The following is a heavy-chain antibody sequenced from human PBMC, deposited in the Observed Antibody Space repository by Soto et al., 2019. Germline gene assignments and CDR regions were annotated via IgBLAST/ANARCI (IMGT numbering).Heavy chain of an antibody. CDR1: GFSLTTRPVG. D-gene: IGHD5-18*01. J-gene: IGHJ4*02. CDR3: AHRGYMNGNWDHGYLDN. Sequence: QITLKESGPTRVKPTQTLTLTCTFSGFSLTTRPVGVAWVRQPPGKALEWLAVIYWDDDKRHSPSLKSRLPIAKDAPENPVVLTIAYIAPVDTAPYFCAHRGYMNGNWDHGYLDNWGKGTLDTVST. CDR2: IYWDDDK. V-gene: IGHV2-5*02.